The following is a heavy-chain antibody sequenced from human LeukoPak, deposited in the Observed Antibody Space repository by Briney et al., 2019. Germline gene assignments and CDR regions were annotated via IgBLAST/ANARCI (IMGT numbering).Heavy chain of an antibody. Sequence: GGSLRLSCAVSGFTLSSNYMSWVRQAPGKGLEWVSVIYSGGSTYYAASVNARFTFSRDNSNNTLYLQMNSLRAEDTAVYYCARERRDRPFGVVTRTYYFDYWGQGTLVTVSS. J-gene: IGHJ4*02. D-gene: IGHD3-3*01. CDR2: IYSGGST. CDR3: ARERRDRPFGVVTRTYYFDY. V-gene: IGHV3-66*01. CDR1: GFTLSSNY.